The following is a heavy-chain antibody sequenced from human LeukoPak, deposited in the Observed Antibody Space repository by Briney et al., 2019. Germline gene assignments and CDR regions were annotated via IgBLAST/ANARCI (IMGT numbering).Heavy chain of an antibody. CDR1: GYTFTGYY. Sequence: ASVKVSCKASGYTFTGYYMHWVRQAPGQGLEWMGWINPNSGGTNYAQKYQGRVTMTRDTSISTAYMELSRMRSDDTAVYYCASVGVDYYASSGYSYDAFDIWGQGTMVTVSS. CDR2: INPNSGGT. J-gene: IGHJ3*02. D-gene: IGHD3-22*01. CDR3: ASVGVDYYASSGYSYDAFDI. V-gene: IGHV1-2*02.